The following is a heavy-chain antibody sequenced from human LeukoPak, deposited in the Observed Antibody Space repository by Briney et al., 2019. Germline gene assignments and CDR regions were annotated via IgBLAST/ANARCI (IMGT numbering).Heavy chain of an antibody. Sequence: GGSLRLSCAASGFTFSSYSMNWVRQAPGKGLEWVSYISSSSSTIYYADSVKGRFTISRDNAKNSLYLQMNSLRAEDTAVYYCARVSQTPRGRGYFDYWGQGTLVTVSS. CDR1: GFTFSSYS. J-gene: IGHJ4*02. CDR2: ISSSSSTI. D-gene: IGHD2-15*01. CDR3: ARVSQTPRGRGYFDY. V-gene: IGHV3-48*01.